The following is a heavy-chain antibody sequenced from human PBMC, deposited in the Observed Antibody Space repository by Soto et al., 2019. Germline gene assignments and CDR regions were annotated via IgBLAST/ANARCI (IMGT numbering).Heavy chain of an antibody. CDR2: ISYDGSNK. CDR1: GFTFSSYG. J-gene: IGHJ4*02. Sequence: QVQLVESGGGVVQPGRSLRLSCAASGFTFSSYGMHWVRQAPGKGLEWVAVISYDGSNKYYADYVKGRFTISRDNSKNTLYLQMNSLRSEDTAVYYCAKETLISIFRVVMPTDYWGQGTLVTVSS. V-gene: IGHV3-30*18. CDR3: AKETLISIFRVVMPTDY. D-gene: IGHD3-3*01.